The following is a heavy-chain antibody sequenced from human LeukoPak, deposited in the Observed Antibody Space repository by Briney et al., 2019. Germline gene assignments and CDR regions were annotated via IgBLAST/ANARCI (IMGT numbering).Heavy chain of an antibody. V-gene: IGHV1-18*01. J-gene: IGHJ1*01. Sequence: ASVKVSCKASGYTFTSYGISWVRQAPGQGLEWMGWISAYNGNTNYAQKLQGRVTMTTDTSTSTAYMELRSLRSDDTAVYYCARDLEVVVTENSGYFQHWGQGTLVTVSS. D-gene: IGHD3-22*01. CDR3: ARDLEVVVTENSGYFQH. CDR1: GYTFTSYG. CDR2: ISAYNGNT.